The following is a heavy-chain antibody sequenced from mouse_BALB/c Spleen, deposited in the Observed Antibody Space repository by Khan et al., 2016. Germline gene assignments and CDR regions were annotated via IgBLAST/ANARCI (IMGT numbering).Heavy chain of an antibody. J-gene: IGHJ3*01. V-gene: IGHV14-1*02. Sequence: VQLKQSGAELVRPGALVKLSCKASGFNIKDYYMHWVKQRPEQGLEWIGWIDPENGNTIYDPKFQGKASITADTSSNTAYLQLSSLTSEDTAVYYCALDGAWFAYWGHGTLVTVSA. CDR2: IDPENGNT. CDR1: GFNIKDYY. D-gene: IGHD2-3*01. CDR3: ALDGAWFAY.